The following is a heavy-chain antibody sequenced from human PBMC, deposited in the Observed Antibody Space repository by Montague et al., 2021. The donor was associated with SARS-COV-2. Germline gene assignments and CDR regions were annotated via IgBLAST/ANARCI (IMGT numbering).Heavy chain of an antibody. V-gene: IGHV3-23*01. CDR3: AKNFPGQFYFDD. J-gene: IGHJ4*02. Sequence: SLRLSCAASGSTFSTYGMNWVRQAPGKGLEWVSGISSGGNKHHADSVKGRFTISRDDSRNTLYLQMHSLRAEDTAMYYCAKNFPGQFYFDDWGQGTLVAVSP. CDR1: GSTFSTYG. CDR2: ISSGGNK. D-gene: IGHD2/OR15-2a*01.